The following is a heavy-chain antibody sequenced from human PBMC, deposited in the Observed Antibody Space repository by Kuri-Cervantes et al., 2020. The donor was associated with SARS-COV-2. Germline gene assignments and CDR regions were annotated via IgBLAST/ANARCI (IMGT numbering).Heavy chain of an antibody. J-gene: IGHJ4*02. V-gene: IGHV4-39*07. CDR2: IYYSGGT. Sequence: SETLSLTCTVSGGSISSSSYYWGWIRQPPGKGLEWIGSIYYSGGTYYNPSLKSRVTISVDTSKNQFSLKLSSVTAADTAVYYCARAYDYAPTSFDYWGQGTLVTVSS. CDR1: GGSISSSSYY. D-gene: IGHD3-16*01. CDR3: ARAYDYAPTSFDY.